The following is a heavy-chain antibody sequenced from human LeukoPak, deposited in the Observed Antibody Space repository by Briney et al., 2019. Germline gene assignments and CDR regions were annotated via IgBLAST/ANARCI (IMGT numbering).Heavy chain of an antibody. Sequence: SETLSLTCTVSGGSISSGGYYWSWIRQHPGKGLEWIGYIYYSGSTYYNPSLKSRVTISVDTSKNQFSLKLSPVTAADTAVYYCARSTVTTERAFDIWGQGTMVTVSS. J-gene: IGHJ3*02. CDR1: GGSISSGGYY. CDR2: IYYSGST. CDR3: ARSTVTTERAFDI. V-gene: IGHV4-31*03. D-gene: IGHD4-11*01.